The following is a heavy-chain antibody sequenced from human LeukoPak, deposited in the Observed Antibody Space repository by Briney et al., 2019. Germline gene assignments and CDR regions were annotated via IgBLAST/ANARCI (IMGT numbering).Heavy chain of an antibody. D-gene: IGHD5-12*01. CDR1: GGTFSSYA. V-gene: IGHV1-69*13. CDR3: ARGGGIVATIEDYYYGMDV. CDR2: IIPIFGTA. J-gene: IGHJ6*02. Sequence: SVKVSCKAAGGTFSSYAISWVGQAPGQGLEWMGGIIPIFGTANYAQTLQGRVTITADESTSTAYMELSSLRSEDTAVYYCARGGGIVATIEDYYYGMDVWGQGTTGTVS.